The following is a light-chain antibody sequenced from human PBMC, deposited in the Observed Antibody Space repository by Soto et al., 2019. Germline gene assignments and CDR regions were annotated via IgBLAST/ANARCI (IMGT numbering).Light chain of an antibody. CDR3: HSSYTSLSGWV. J-gene: IGLJ1*01. CDR2: GNS. V-gene: IGLV1-40*01. Sequence: QSVLTQPPSVSGAPGQRVTISCTGSSSNIGAGYYVHWYQQLPGTAPKLLIYGNSNRPSGVPYRFFGSKSGTSASLAITGLQAEDEADYYAHSSYTSLSGWVFGTGTKLTVL. CDR1: SSNIGAGYY.